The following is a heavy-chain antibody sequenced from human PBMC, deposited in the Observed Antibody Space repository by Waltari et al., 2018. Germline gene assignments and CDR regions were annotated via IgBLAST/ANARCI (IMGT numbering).Heavy chain of an antibody. J-gene: IGHJ2*01. CDR3: ARGSGGYSYGHYWYFDL. CDR2: IIPIFGTA. Sequence: QVQLVQSGAEVKKPGSSVKVSCKASGGTFSSYAISWVRQAPGQGLEWMGGIIPIFGTANYAQKFQVRVTITTDDSTSTAYMELSSLRSEDTAVYYCARGSGGYSYGHYWYFDLWGRGTLVTVSS. CDR1: GGTFSSYA. V-gene: IGHV1-69*05. D-gene: IGHD5-18*01.